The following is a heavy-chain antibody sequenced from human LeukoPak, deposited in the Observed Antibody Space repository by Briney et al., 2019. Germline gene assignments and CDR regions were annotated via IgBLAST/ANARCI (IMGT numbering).Heavy chain of an antibody. V-gene: IGHV4-4*07. CDR1: GDSISSYY. J-gene: IGHJ4*02. Sequence: SDTLSLTCTVSGDSISSYYWSWLPQPAGKGLEWIGRIYTSGSTNYNPSLKSRVTISVDKSKNQFSLKLSSVTAADTAVYYCARGGVGATTNFDYWGQGTLVTVSS. D-gene: IGHD1-26*01. CDR2: IYTSGST. CDR3: ARGGVGATTNFDY.